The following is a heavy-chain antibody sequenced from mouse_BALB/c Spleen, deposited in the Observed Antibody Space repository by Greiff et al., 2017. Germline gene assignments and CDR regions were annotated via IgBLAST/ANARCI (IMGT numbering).Heavy chain of an antibody. CDR2: INPNNGDT. J-gene: IGHJ4*01. CDR1: GYTFTDYY. D-gene: IGHD2-3*01. CDR3: ARKGVIYDGFYYAMDY. V-gene: IGHV1-26*01. Sequence: EVQLQQSGPELVKPGASVKMSCKASGYTFTDYYMKWVKQSHGKSLEWIGDINPNNGDTFYNQKFKGKATLTVDKSSSTAYMQLNSLTSEDSAVYYCARKGVIYDGFYYAMDYWGQGTSVTVSS.